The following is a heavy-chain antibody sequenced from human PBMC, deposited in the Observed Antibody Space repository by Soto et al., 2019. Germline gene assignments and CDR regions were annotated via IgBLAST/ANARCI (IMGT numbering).Heavy chain of an antibody. CDR2: IYYSGST. CDR1: GGSISSGDYY. J-gene: IGHJ6*02. D-gene: IGHD3-3*01. Sequence: SETLSLTCTVSGGSISSGDYYWSWIRQPPGKGLEWIGYIYYSGSTYYNPSLKSRVTISVDTSKNQSSLKLSSVTAADTAVYYCAREGDFWSGYSYYGMDVWGQGTTVTVSS. V-gene: IGHV4-30-4*01. CDR3: AREGDFWSGYSYYGMDV.